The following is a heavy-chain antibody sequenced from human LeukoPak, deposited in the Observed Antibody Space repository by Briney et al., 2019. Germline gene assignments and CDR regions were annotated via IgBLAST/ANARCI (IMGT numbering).Heavy chain of an antibody. Sequence: GGSLRLSCAASGFTFSTYSMNWVRQAPGKGLEWVASITSPVGHIYYADSLKGRITISRDNAKSSLYLQMNSLRAEDTAVCYCATDGQSSGWYGFDYWGQGTLVTVSS. CDR3: ATDGQSSGWYGFDY. V-gene: IGHV3-21*01. CDR2: ITSPVGHI. D-gene: IGHD6-19*01. J-gene: IGHJ4*02. CDR1: GFTFSTYS.